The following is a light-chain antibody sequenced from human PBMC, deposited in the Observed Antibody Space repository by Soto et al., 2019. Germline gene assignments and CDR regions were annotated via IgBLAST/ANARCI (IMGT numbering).Light chain of an antibody. CDR2: RAS. CDR1: QSVYSN. Sequence: EIVMTQSPATLSVSPGERATLSCRASQSVYSNVAWYQQRPGQAPRLLIYRASTRATGIPARFSGSGSGTEFTLTISSLQSEDFATYYCQQSYTSCTFGPGTKVDIK. J-gene: IGKJ3*01. V-gene: IGKV3-15*01. CDR3: QQSYTSCT.